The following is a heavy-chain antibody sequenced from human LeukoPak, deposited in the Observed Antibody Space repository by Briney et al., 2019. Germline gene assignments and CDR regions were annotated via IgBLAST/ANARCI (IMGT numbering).Heavy chain of an antibody. CDR1: GFTFSSYT. J-gene: IGHJ3*02. CDR3: ARDGSDYGDYVDAFDI. Sequence: GGSLRLSCAASGFTFSSYTMNWVRQAPGKGLEWVSSISSSSSYIYYADSVKSRFTISRDNAKNSLYLQMNSLRAEDTAVYYCARDGSDYGDYVDAFDIWGQGTMVTVSS. CDR2: ISSSSSYI. D-gene: IGHD4-17*01. V-gene: IGHV3-21*01.